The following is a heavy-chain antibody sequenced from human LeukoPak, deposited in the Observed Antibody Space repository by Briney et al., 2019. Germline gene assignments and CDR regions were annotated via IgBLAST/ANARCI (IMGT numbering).Heavy chain of an antibody. D-gene: IGHD3-22*01. V-gene: IGHV3-23*01. CDR1: GFTFRTYA. Sequence: GGSLRLSCAASGFTFRTYAMSWVRQAPGKGLEWVSGISGSGDRTYYAESVKGRFSISRDNSKNTVYLQMNRLRVEDTAVYYCARESITMIVVGSFDYWGQGTLVTVSS. J-gene: IGHJ4*02. CDR3: ARESITMIVVGSFDY. CDR2: ISGSGDRT.